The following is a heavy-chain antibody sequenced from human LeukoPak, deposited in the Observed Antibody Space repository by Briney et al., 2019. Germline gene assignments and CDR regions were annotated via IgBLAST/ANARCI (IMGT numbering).Heavy chain of an antibody. J-gene: IGHJ4*02. CDR3: ARDFVGERGAGGY. D-gene: IGHD3-10*01. CDR2: ISPDSRHT. Sequence: GGSLRLSCAASGFTFSTYAMNWVRLAPGKGLQWVSSISPDSRHTFHADSVEGRFTISRDNAQSSLFLQMNSLRDDDTAVYYCARDFVGERGAGGYWGKGTLVTVA. V-gene: IGHV3-21*01. CDR1: GFTFSTYA.